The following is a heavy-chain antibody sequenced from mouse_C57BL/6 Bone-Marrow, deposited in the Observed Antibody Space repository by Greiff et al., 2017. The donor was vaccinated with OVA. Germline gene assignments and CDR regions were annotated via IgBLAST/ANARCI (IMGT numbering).Heavy chain of an antibody. CDR2: IYPGSGNT. J-gene: IGHJ3*01. D-gene: IGHD2-4*01. V-gene: IGHV1-66*01. CDR3: AKEFYDYFAY. CDR1: GYSFTSYY. Sequence: VKLMESGPELVKPGASVKISCKASGYSFTSYYIHWVKQRPGQGLEWIGWIYPGSGNTKYNEKFKGKATLTADTSSSTAYMQLSSLTSEDSAVYYCAKEFYDYFAYWGQGTLVTVSA.